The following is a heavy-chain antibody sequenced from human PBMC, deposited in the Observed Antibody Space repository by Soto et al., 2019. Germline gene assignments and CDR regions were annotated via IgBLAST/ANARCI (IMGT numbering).Heavy chain of an antibody. V-gene: IGHV1-18*01. CDR3: ARVLPPFDP. J-gene: IGHJ5*02. CDR2: INAYNGNT. CDR1: GYTFTSYG. Sequence: QVQLVQSGAEVKKPGASVKVSCKASGYTFTSYGISWVRQAPGQGLEWMGWINAYNGNTTYAQKLQGRVTMTTDPSTSTAYMELRTLSSDDTAVYYCARVLPPFDPWGQGTLVTVSS.